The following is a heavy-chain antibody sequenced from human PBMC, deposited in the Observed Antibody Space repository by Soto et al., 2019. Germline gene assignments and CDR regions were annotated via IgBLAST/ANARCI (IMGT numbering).Heavy chain of an antibody. D-gene: IGHD2-8*02. CDR1: GFTFSNYL. Sequence: PGGSLRLSCAASGFTFSNYLMTWFCQAPGKGLEWVANIKQDASENFYVDSVKGRFTISRDNAKNSLYLQMNSLRVEDTAVYYCARDSGPRGYDAFDIWGQGTMVTVSS. J-gene: IGHJ3*02. CDR3: ARDSGPRGYDAFDI. V-gene: IGHV3-7*04. CDR2: IKQDASEN.